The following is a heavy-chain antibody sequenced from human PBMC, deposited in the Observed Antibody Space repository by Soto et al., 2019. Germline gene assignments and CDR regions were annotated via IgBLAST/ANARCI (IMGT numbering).Heavy chain of an antibody. CDR2: ISYDGSNK. V-gene: IGHV3-30*18. D-gene: IGHD6-6*01. CDR1: GFTFSSYG. Sequence: QVQLVESGGGVVQPGRSLRLSCAASGFTFSSYGMHWVRQAPGKGLEWVAVISYDGSNKYYADSVKGRFTISRDNSKNTLYLQMNRLRAEDTAVYYCAKGAGQLEYYFDYWGQGTLVTVSS. J-gene: IGHJ4*02. CDR3: AKGAGQLEYYFDY.